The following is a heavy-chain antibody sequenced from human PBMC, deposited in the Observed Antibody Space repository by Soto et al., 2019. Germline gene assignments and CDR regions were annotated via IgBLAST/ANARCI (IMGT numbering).Heavy chain of an antibody. J-gene: IGHJ6*02. Sequence: QVQLEQSGAEVKWPGSSVKVSCRASGGTFTSYSINWVRRAPGQGPEWMGAVIPRFGTTTYAQRFEGRVTVIADASTSTVFMELSGLRSEDTAVYFCARARTVAVSGRTGGYYYYAMDLWGQGTAVTVSS. CDR1: GGTFTSYS. V-gene: IGHV1-69*01. D-gene: IGHD6-19*01. CDR2: VIPRFGTT. CDR3: ARARTVAVSGRTGGYYYYAMDL.